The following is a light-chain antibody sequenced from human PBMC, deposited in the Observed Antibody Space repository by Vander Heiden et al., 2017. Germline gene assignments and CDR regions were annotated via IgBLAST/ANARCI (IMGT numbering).Light chain of an antibody. CDR2: DNS. CDR3: GTWDNSLTAGWV. CDR1: SSNIGNNY. J-gene: IGLJ3*02. V-gene: IGLV1-51*01. Sequence: QSVLTQPPSVSAAPGQKVTISCSGSSSNIGNNYVSWYQHLPGTAPNLLIYDNSKRPSGIPDRFSGSKSGTSATLDITGLQTGDEADYYCGTWDNSLTAGWVFGGGTKLTVL.